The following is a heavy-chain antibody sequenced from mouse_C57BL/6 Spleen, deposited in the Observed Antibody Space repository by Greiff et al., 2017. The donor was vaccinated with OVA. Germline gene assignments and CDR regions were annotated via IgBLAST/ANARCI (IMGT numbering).Heavy chain of an antibody. CDR1: GYSITSGYD. Sequence: EVQRVESGPGMVKPSQSLSLTCTVTGYSITSGYDWHWIRHFPGNKLEWMGYISYSGSTNYNPSLKSRISITHDTSKNHFFLKLNSVTTEDTATYYCARESGNYLDYWGQGTTLTVSS. CDR3: ARESGNYLDY. D-gene: IGHD2-1*01. V-gene: IGHV3-1*01. J-gene: IGHJ2*01. CDR2: ISYSGST.